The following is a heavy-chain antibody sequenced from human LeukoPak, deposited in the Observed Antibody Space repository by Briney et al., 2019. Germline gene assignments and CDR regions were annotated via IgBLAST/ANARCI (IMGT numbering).Heavy chain of an antibody. CDR3: ARENSSSGAFDI. CDR1: Y. CDR2: INHSGST. Sequence: YXXXIRPPPXKGLEWIGEINHSGSTNYNPSLKSRVTIPVDTSKNQFSLKLSSVTAADTAVYYCARENSSSGAFDIWGQGTMVTVSS. J-gene: IGHJ3*02. V-gene: IGHV4-34*01. D-gene: IGHD6-6*01.